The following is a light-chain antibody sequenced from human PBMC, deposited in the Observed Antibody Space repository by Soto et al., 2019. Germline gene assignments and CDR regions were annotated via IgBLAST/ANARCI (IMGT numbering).Light chain of an antibody. J-gene: IGLJ1*01. CDR1: SSGIGGYNY. V-gene: IGLV2-14*01. CDR3: SSYSSKTPPYV. Sequence: QSAVAQPASVSGSPGQSITVSCTGGSSGIGGYNYVSWYQQHPGRAPRLLILEVTNRPSGVPDRFSGSKSGNTASLIIRGLQAKDEADYFCSSYSSKTPPYVFGTGTKLTVL. CDR2: EVT.